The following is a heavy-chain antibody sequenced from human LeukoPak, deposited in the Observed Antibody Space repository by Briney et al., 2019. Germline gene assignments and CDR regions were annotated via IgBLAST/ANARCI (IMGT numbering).Heavy chain of an antibody. V-gene: IGHV3-53*01. CDR1: GFTVSSNY. CDR2: IYSGGST. Sequence: GGSLRLSCAASGFTVSSNYMSWVRQAPGKGLEWVSVIYSGGSTYYAASVKGRFTISRDNSKNTVYLQMNSLRAEDTAVYYCAKDLRGGSFADFWGQGTLVTVSS. J-gene: IGHJ4*02. D-gene: IGHD1-26*01. CDR3: AKDLRGGSFADF.